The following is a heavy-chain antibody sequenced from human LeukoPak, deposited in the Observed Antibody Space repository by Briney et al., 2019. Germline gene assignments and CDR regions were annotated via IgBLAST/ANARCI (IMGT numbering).Heavy chain of an antibody. V-gene: IGHV3-23*01. CDR1: GFTFSSYA. D-gene: IGHD6-13*01. CDR2: ISASGGTT. J-gene: IGHJ4*02. Sequence: PGGSLRLSCAASGFTFSSYALIWVRQAPGKGLEWVSVISASGGTTYYADSVKGRFTISRDNSKNTLYLQMNSLRAEDTAVYYCAKRGAIAAAGLDYWGQGTLVTVSS. CDR3: AKRGAIAAAGLDY.